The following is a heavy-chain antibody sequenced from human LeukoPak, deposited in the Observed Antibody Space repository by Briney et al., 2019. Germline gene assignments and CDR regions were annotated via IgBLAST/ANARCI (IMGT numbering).Heavy chain of an antibody. J-gene: IGHJ4*02. V-gene: IGHV4-59*01. CDR1: GGSISSYY. Sequence: PSETLSLTCTVSGGSISSYYWSWIRQPPGKGLEWIGYVHYSGSTNYKPSLKSRVTISVDTSKNQFSLKLSSVTAADTAVYYCASGLYDFWSGPVLPPPDYWGQGTLVTVSS. D-gene: IGHD3-3*01. CDR2: VHYSGST. CDR3: ASGLYDFWSGPVLPPPDY.